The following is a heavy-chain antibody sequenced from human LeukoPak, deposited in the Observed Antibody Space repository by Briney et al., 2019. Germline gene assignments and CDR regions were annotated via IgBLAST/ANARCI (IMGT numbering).Heavy chain of an antibody. J-gene: IGHJ4*02. V-gene: IGHV5-51*01. CDR3: ARHIVGALYYFDY. CDR2: IYPGDSGT. D-gene: IGHD1-26*01. CDR1: GYSFTSYW. Sequence: GESLKISCKGSGYSFTSYWIGWVRQMPGKGLEWMGIIYPGDSGTRYSPSFQGQVTISADKSISTAYLQWSSLKASDTAMYYCARHIVGALYYFDYWGQGTLVTVSS.